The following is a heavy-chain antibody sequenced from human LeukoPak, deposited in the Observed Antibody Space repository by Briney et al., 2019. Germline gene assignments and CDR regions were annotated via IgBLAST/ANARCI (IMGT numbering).Heavy chain of an antibody. CDR3: ARDRRYSGDY. J-gene: IGHJ4*02. Sequence: PGGSLRLSCAASGFTFSNYAMHWVRQAPGKGLEWVAVISYDGSNKYYADSVKGRFTNSRDNSKNTLYLQMNSLRVEDTAVYYCARDRRYSGDYWGQGTLVTVSS. CDR2: ISYDGSNK. V-gene: IGHV3-30-3*01. D-gene: IGHD1-26*01. CDR1: GFTFSNYA.